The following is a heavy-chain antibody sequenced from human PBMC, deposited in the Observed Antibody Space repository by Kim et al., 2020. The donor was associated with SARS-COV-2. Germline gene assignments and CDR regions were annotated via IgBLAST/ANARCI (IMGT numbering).Heavy chain of an antibody. CDR1: GFTFDDYA. Sequence: GGSLRLSCAASGFTFDDYAMHWVRQAPGKGLEWVSGISWNSGSIGYADSVKGRFTISRDNAKNSLYLQMNSLRAEDTALYYCAKDMGAQGYCTNGVCYTGDAFDIWGQGTMVTVSS. D-gene: IGHD2-8*01. J-gene: IGHJ3*02. CDR2: ISWNSGSI. CDR3: AKDMGAQGYCTNGVCYTGDAFDI. V-gene: IGHV3-9*01.